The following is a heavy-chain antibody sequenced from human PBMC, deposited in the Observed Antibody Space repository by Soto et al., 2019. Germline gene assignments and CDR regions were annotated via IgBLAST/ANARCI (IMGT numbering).Heavy chain of an antibody. Sequence: GGSLRLSCAASGFTFSSYGMHWVRQAPGKGLEWVAVISYDGSNKYYADSVKGRFTISRDNSKNTLYLQMNSLRAEDTAVYYCAKDIALADALDYWGQGTLVTVSS. CDR2: ISYDGSNK. J-gene: IGHJ4*02. V-gene: IGHV3-30*18. CDR3: AKDIALADALDY. D-gene: IGHD3-16*02. CDR1: GFTFSSYG.